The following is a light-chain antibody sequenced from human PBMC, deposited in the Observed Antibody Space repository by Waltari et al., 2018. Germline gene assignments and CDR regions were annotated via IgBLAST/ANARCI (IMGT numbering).Light chain of an antibody. J-gene: IGLJ3*02. CDR1: SSDVGGYNY. CDR3: SSYTSSNTWV. CDR2: DVS. Sequence: QSALTQPASVSGSPGQSITISCTGPSSDVGGYNYVSWYQQHPGKAPKLMIYDVSARPSGVSNHFSGSKSGNTASLTISGLQAEDEADYYCSSYTSSNTWVFGGGTKLTVL. V-gene: IGLV2-14*01.